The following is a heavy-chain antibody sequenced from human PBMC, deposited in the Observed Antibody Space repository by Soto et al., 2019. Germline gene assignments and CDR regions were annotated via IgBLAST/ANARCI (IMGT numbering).Heavy chain of an antibody. V-gene: IGHV3-23*01. Sequence: EVHLLESGGDLVLPGGSLRLSCAASGFAFNDFAMSWVRQAPGKGPRWLSTISGSGDKTFHSDSVKGRFDISRDNSNNKMFLQMNSLRAEDTAIYYCAKGASHAPFEKWGRGTLVTVSS. J-gene: IGHJ4*02. CDR2: ISGSGDKT. CDR3: AKGASHAPFEK. CDR1: GFAFNDFA.